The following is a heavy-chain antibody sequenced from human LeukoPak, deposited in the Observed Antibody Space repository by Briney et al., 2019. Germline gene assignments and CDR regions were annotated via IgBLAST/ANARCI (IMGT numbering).Heavy chain of an antibody. V-gene: IGHV3-21*04. CDR2: ISSSSSYI. D-gene: IGHD4-23*01. J-gene: IGHJ3*02. CDR3: ARRYGGWGAFDI. CDR1: GFTFSSYS. Sequence: PGGSLRLSCAASGFTFSSYSMNWVRQAPGKGLEWVSSISSSSSYIYYADSLRGRFTVSRDNAKNSLSLQMNSLRAEDTAIYYCARRYGGWGAFDIWGQGTVVTVSS.